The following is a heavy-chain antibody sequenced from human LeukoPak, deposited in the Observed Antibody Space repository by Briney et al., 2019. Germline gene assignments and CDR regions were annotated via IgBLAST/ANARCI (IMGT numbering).Heavy chain of an antibody. CDR1: GGTFSSYA. CDR3: ARPLDGRITMIPGAFDI. D-gene: IGHD3-22*01. V-gene: IGHV1-69*13. J-gene: IGHJ3*02. CDR2: IIPIFGTA. Sequence: SVKVSCEASGGTFSSYAISWVRQAPGQGLEWMGGIIPIFGTANYAQKFQGRVTITADESTSTAYMELSSLRSEDTAVYYCARPLDGRITMIPGAFDIWGQGTMVTVSS.